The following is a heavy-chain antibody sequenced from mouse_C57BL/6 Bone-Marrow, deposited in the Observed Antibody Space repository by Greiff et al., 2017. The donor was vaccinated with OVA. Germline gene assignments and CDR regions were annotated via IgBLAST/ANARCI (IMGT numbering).Heavy chain of an antibody. CDR3: ARERLLPAMDY. J-gene: IGHJ4*01. D-gene: IGHD1-2*01. CDR2: ISYDGSN. Sequence: DVKLQESGPGLVKPSQSLSLTCSVTGYSITSGYYWNWIRQFPGNKLEWMGYISYDGSNNYNPSLKNRISITRDTSKNQFFLKLNSVTTEDTATYYCARERLLPAMDYWGQGTSVTVSS. CDR1: GYSITSGYY. V-gene: IGHV3-6*01.